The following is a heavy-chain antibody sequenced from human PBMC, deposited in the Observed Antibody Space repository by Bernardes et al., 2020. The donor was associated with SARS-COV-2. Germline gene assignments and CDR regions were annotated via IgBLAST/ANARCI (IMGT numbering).Heavy chain of an antibody. J-gene: IGHJ5*02. CDR2: ISSGGGTA. D-gene: IGHD3-3*01. Sequence: GGSLRLSCAASGFTFSNYAMGWVRQAPGKGLEWVSAISSGGGTAFYADSVRGRFTISRDTSKKMLSLQMTSLRAEDTAVYYCAKVRDFWSGSTRFDPWGQGTLVTVSS. V-gene: IGHV3-23*01. CDR3: AKVRDFWSGSTRFDP. CDR1: GFTFSNYA.